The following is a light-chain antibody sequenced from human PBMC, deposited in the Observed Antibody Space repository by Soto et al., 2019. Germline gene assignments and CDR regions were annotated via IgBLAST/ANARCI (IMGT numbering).Light chain of an antibody. CDR3: QQYSDSPLT. CDR1: QTVRTNY. J-gene: IGKJ4*01. V-gene: IGKV3-20*01. Sequence: EIVLTQSPGTLSLSPGERATLSCRASQTVRTNYLAWFQHKPGQAPRLLIYGASSRATGIPDRVSGSGSGTDFTLTINRLEPEDFAVYCCQQYSDSPLTFGGGTKVEIK. CDR2: GAS.